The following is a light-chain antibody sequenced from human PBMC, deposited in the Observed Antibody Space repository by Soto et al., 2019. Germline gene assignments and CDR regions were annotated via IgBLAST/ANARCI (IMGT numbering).Light chain of an antibody. CDR1: HNDIGTYDY. Sequence: QSALTQPPSVSGSPGQSITISCTGNHNDIGTYDYVSWYQQHPGRAPRLLIHGDTTRPSGISGRFSASKSGLTASLTITGLQPEDEADYYCSSFTSSRIYVFGPGTKLTVL. CDR3: SSFTSSRIYV. CDR2: GDT. J-gene: IGLJ1*01. V-gene: IGLV2-14*03.